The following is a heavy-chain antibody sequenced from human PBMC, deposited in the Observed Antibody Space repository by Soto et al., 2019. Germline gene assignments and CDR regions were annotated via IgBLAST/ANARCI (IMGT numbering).Heavy chain of an antibody. CDR2: VYYTGST. V-gene: IGHV4-59*01. Sequence: SETLSLTCTVSDDSISTFYWGWMRQSPGKELEWIGYVYYTGSTNYNPSLKSRVTISVDRSKNQFSLKLTSANAADTAVYYCARGRTVRNYADDSSDYFYFFDYWGQGTQVTVSS. CDR3: ARGRTVRNYADDSSDYFYFFDY. J-gene: IGHJ4*02. D-gene: IGHD3-22*01. CDR1: DDSISTFY.